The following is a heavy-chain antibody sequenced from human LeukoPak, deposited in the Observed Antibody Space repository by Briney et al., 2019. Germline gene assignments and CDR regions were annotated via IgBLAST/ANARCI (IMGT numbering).Heavy chain of an antibody. CDR3: ARDSGTTGEVKFDP. Sequence: SETLSLTCTVSGGSINSYWSWIRQPAGKGMEWIGRISGSGTITHNPALQSRLSISIDTSKNQLSLKLMSVTAADTAVYYCARDSGTTGEVKFDPWGQGTLVTVSS. J-gene: IGHJ5*02. V-gene: IGHV4-4*07. D-gene: IGHD3-10*01. CDR1: GGSINSY. CDR2: ISGSGTI.